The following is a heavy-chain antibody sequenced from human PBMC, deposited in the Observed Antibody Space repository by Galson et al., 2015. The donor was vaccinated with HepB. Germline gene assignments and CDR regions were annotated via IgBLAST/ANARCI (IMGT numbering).Heavy chain of an antibody. J-gene: IGHJ4*02. CDR2: IKQDGSEK. CDR1: GFTFSSYW. V-gene: IGHV3-7*01. Sequence: SLRLSCAVSGFTFSSYWMSWVRQAPGKGLEWVANIKQDGSEKYYADSVKGRFTISRDNAKNSLYLQMNSLRAEDTAVYSCARGFGLFGVYFDSWGRGTLVTVSP. CDR3: ARGFGLFGVYFDS. D-gene: IGHD3-10*02.